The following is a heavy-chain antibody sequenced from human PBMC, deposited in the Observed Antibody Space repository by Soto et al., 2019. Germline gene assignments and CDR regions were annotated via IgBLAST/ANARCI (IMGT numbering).Heavy chain of an antibody. Sequence: GGSLRLSCAASGFTFSSYIMSWVRQAPGKGLEWVSGFTDSSGSICYADSVKGRFTISRDNSKNTLYLQMNSLSVEDTAIYYCAKAWVLDYWGQGSLVIVSS. CDR1: GFTFSSYI. V-gene: IGHV3-23*01. CDR2: FTDSSGSI. CDR3: AKAWVLDY. D-gene: IGHD1-1*01. J-gene: IGHJ4*02.